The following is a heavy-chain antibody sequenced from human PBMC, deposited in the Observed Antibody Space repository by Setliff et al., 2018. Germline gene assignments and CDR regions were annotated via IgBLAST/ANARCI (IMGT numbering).Heavy chain of an antibody. CDR1: GGSFSDYY. CDR3: ARQGFGTTYMPFDY. CDR2: INHSGST. V-gene: IGHV4-34*01. J-gene: IGHJ4*01. D-gene: IGHD1-7*01. Sequence: KSSETLSLTCTVYGGSFSDYYWGWIRQPPGKGLEWIAEINHSGSTFYNPSLKSRVTISLDTSKNQFSLKLRSVTAADTAVYYCARQGFGTTYMPFDYWDHGTLVTVSS.